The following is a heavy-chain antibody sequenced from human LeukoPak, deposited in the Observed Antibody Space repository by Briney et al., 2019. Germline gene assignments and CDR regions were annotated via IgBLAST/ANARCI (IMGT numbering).Heavy chain of an antibody. CDR2: IYYSGST. D-gene: IGHD6-19*01. CDR3: ARGLPSSGWLDYFDY. J-gene: IGHJ4*02. Sequence: SETLSLTCTVSGGSISSYYWSWIRQPPGKGLEWIGYIYYSGSTNYNPSLKSRVTISVDTSKNQFSLKLSSVTAADTAVYCCARGLPSSGWLDYFDYWGQGTLVTVSS. CDR1: GGSISSYY. V-gene: IGHV4-59*01.